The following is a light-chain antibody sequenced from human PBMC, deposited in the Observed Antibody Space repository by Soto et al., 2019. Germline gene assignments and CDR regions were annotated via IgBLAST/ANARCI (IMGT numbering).Light chain of an antibody. CDR3: QQFGDSPPAFT. V-gene: IGKV3-20*01. Sequence: ESMLTQSPGTLSLSPGERATLSCRASRSVSSRYITWYQQKPGQAPRLLIYGASIRATGIPDRFSGSGSWTDFPLTISRLEPEDFAVYYCQQFGDSPPAFTFVQGTKLEI. CDR2: GAS. CDR1: RSVSSRY. J-gene: IGKJ2*01.